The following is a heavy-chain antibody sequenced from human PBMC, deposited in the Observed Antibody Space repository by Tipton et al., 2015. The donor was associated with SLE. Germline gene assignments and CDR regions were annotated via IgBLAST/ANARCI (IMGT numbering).Heavy chain of an antibody. Sequence: TLSLTCTVSGVSISSTNSYWDWLHQPPGRGLEWIGPNYYAGSTYYSPSLKRRVTITLDTSKNHLSLKLISGTAADTAVFYCARRDLGVRSPRYWGQGTPGTDSS. CDR3: ARRDLGVRSPRY. J-gene: IGHJ4*02. CDR1: GVSISSTNSY. D-gene: IGHD3-16*01. CDR2: NYYAGST. V-gene: IGHV4-39*07.